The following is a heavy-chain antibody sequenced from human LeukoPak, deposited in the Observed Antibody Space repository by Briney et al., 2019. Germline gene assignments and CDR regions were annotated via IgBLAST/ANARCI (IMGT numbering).Heavy chain of an antibody. Sequence: GSLRLSCAASGFTFSSYGMHWVRQAPGKGLEWVAVISYDGSNKYYADSVKGRFTISRDNSKNTLYLQMNSLRAEDTAVYYCAKDGRLVVTALYLDYWGQGTLVTVSS. CDR1: GFTFSSYG. CDR2: ISYDGSNK. J-gene: IGHJ4*02. CDR3: AKDGRLVVTALYLDY. D-gene: IGHD2-21*02. V-gene: IGHV3-30*18.